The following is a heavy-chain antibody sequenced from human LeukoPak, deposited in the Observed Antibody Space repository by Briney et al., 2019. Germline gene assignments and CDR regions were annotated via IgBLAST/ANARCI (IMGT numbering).Heavy chain of an antibody. Sequence: GRSLRLSCAASGFTFSSYAMHWVRQAPGKGLEWVAVISYDGSNKYYADSVKGRFTISRDNSKNTLYLQMNSPRAEDTAVYYCARDSLIGSLINWFDPWGQGTLVTVSS. V-gene: IGHV3-30-3*01. J-gene: IGHJ5*02. CDR3: ARDSLIGSLINWFDP. CDR1: GFTFSSYA. D-gene: IGHD1-26*01. CDR2: ISYDGSNK.